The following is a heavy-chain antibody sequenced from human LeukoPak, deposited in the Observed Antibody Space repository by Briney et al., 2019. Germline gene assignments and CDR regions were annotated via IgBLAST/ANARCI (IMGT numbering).Heavy chain of an antibody. D-gene: IGHD2-21*01. CDR2: MNPNSGNT. CDR3: ARGSCGGDCYYYYMDV. CDR1: GYTFTSYD. Sequence: ASVKVSCKASGYTFTSYDINWVRQATGQGLEWMGWMNPNSGNTGYAQKFQGRVTMTRNTSISTAYMELSSLRSEDTAVYYCARGSCGGDCYYYYMDVWGKGTTVTVPS. V-gene: IGHV1-8*01. J-gene: IGHJ6*03.